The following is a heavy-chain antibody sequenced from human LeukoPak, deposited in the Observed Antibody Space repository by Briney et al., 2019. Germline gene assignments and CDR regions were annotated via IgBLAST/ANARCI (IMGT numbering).Heavy chain of an antibody. CDR1: GGSISSSNW. J-gene: IGHJ6*03. V-gene: IGHV4-4*02. D-gene: IGHD3-10*01. Sequence: SETLSLTCAVSGGSISSSNWWSWVRQPPGKGLEWIGEIYHSGSTNYNPSLKSRVTISVDTSKNQFSLKLSYVTAADTAVYYCARAPHYYGSGNPYYYYYMDVWGKGTTVTISS. CDR3: ARAPHYYGSGNPYYYYYMDV. CDR2: IYHSGST.